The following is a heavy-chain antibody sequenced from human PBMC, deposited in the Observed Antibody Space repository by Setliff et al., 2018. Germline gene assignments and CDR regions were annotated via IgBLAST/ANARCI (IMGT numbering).Heavy chain of an antibody. D-gene: IGHD5-12*01. Sequence: GASVKVSCKASGYTFKTYGFTWVRQAPGQGLEWMGWISPYNGNTNSAQKFQGRVTMTTDTSTSTAYMELKSLRFDDTAVYCCARGNPAERYEYWGQGTLVTVSS. J-gene: IGHJ1*01. V-gene: IGHV1-18*01. CDR2: ISPYNGNT. CDR3: ARGNPAERYEY. CDR1: GYTFKTYG.